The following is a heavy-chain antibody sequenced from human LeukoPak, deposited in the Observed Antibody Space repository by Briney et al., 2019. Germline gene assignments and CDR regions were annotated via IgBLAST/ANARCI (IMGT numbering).Heavy chain of an antibody. CDR3: AKRSADKYYYYLDV. J-gene: IGHJ6*03. CDR2: ISGSGGTT. Sequence: PGGSLRLSCAASGFTFSTFAMTWVRQAPGKGLEWVSAISGSGGTTSYADSVKGRFTISRDNSNNMLYLQMNSLRAEDTALYYCAKRSADKYYYYLDVWGKGTMVTVSS. CDR1: GFTFSTFA. V-gene: IGHV3-23*01.